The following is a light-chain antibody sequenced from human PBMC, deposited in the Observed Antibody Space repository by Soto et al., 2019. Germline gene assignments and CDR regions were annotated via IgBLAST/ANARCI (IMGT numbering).Light chain of an antibody. J-gene: IGLJ2*01. CDR1: SSNIGSHT. V-gene: IGLV1-44*01. CDR2: SNT. Sequence: QSVLTQPPSASGTPGQTIAISCSGGSSNIGSHTVNWYQQLPGTAPRLLIYSNTQRPSGVPDRFSGSKSGTSASLAISGLQSEYDGDYYCAAWDDSLNGVVFGGGTQLTVL. CDR3: AAWDDSLNGVV.